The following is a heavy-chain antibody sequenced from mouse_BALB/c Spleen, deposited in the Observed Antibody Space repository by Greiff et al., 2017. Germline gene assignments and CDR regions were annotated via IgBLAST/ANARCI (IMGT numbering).Heavy chain of an antibody. V-gene: IGHV1-4*01. CDR2: INPSIGYT. CDR1: GYTFTSYT. Sequence: QVQLQQSGAELARPGASVKMSCKASGYTFTSYTMHWVKQRPGQGLEWIGYINPSIGYTNYNQKFKDKATLTADKSSSTAYMQLSSLTSEDSAVYYCARVNYYAMDYWGQGTSVTVSS. CDR3: ARVNYYAMDY. J-gene: IGHJ4*01.